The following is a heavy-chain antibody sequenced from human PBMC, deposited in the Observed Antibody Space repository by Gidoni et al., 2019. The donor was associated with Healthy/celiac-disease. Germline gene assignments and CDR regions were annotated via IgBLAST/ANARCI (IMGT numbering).Heavy chain of an antibody. CDR1: GFTFSSYA. V-gene: IGHV3-30-3*01. Sequence: QVQLVESGGGVVQPGRSLRLSCAASGFTFSSYAMHWVRQAPGKGLEWVAVISYDGSNKYYADSVKGRFTISRDNSKNTLYLQMNSLRAEDTAVYYCARDPYGLDYWGQGTLVTVSS. D-gene: IGHD4-17*01. CDR3: ARDPYGLDY. CDR2: ISYDGSNK. J-gene: IGHJ4*02.